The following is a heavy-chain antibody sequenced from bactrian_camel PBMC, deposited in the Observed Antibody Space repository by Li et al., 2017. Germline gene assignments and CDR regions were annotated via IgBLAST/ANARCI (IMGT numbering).Heavy chain of an antibody. Sequence: HVQLVESGGGQVQPGESLRLACKVSGHLRSCMTWFRRPPGKEREGVAAIAGDGRTNYADPVKGRFTISLDDVNHMLYLQMNNLKPEDTAMYYCAAALRGGACSPADFNYWGQGTQVTVS. CDR2: IAGDGRT. CDR3: AAALRGGACSPADFNY. J-gene: IGHJ4*01. CDR1: GHLRSC. V-gene: IGHV3S53*01. D-gene: IGHD3*01.